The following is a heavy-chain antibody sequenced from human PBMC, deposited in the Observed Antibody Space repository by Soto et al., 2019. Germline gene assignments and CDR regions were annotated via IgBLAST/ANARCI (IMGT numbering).Heavy chain of an antibody. CDR3: ARDRVYYYDNSGYYNFDY. V-gene: IGHV3-30-3*01. J-gene: IGHJ4*02. CDR1: GFTFSNYA. CDR2: VSYDGSKQ. Sequence: QVQLVESGGGVVQPGRSLRVSCAASGFTFSNYAMHWVRQAPGKGLEWVAVVSYDGSKQFYADSVEGGFTISRDSSKSTLYLLMDNLRDEDTAVYYCARDRVYYYDNSGYYNFDYWGQGTLVTVSS. D-gene: IGHD3-22*01.